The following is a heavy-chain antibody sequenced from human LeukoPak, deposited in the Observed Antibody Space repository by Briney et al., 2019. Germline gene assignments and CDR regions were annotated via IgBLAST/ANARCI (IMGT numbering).Heavy chain of an antibody. CDR2: IKQDGSEK. Sequence: GSLRLSCAASGFTFSTYWMNWVRQAPGKGLEWVANIKQDGSEKYYVDSVKGRFTISRDNAKNSLYLQMNSLRAEDSAIYYCARDKIEGATLFDNWGQGTLVTVSS. D-gene: IGHD1-26*01. J-gene: IGHJ4*02. CDR1: GFTFSTYW. V-gene: IGHV3-7*01. CDR3: ARDKIEGATLFDN.